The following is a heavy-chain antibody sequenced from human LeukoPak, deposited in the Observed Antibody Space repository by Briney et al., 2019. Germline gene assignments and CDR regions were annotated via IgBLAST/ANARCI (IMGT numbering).Heavy chain of an antibody. J-gene: IGHJ4*02. D-gene: IGHD3-16*02. CDR1: GFTVSSKY. CDR2: IYSGGST. Sequence: PGGSLRLSCAASGFTVSSKYMSWVRQAPGKGLEWVSVIYSGGSTYYADSVKGRFTISRDNSKNTVYLQVNSLRAEDTAVYYCARETRHNVWGSYRYYIDYWGQGTLVTASS. CDR3: ARETRHNVWGSYRYYIDY. V-gene: IGHV3-66*01.